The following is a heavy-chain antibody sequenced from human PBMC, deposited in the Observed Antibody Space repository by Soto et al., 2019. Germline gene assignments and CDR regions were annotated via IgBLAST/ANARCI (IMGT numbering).Heavy chain of an antibody. CDR1: GYTFNTYY. V-gene: IGHV1-46*02. D-gene: IGHD2-21*02. J-gene: IGHJ4*02. CDR2: IHPSGGGT. Sequence: ASVKVSCKPSGYTFNTYYLHWVRQAPGQALEWMGVIHPSGGGTTYAQKFLGRVTVTRDTSTSTVFMELSSLRSDDTAVYYCARVVYIAVVTARFYYLCQGTLVTVSA. CDR3: ARVVYIAVVTARFYY.